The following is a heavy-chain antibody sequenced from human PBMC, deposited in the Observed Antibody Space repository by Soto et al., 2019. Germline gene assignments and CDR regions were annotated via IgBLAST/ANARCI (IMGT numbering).Heavy chain of an antibody. Sequence: QVQLQESGPGLVKPSQPLSLTCTVSGESISSGGYYWSWIRHHPGKGLEWIGYIYDSESAYYNPSLKSRVTISMDTSKNQFAMRLSSVTAADTAVYFCARAFSSSSAVDLWGQGTQVTVSS. CDR1: GESISSGGYY. CDR2: IYDSESA. D-gene: IGHD6-6*01. J-gene: IGHJ5*02. CDR3: ARAFSSSSAVDL. V-gene: IGHV4-31*03.